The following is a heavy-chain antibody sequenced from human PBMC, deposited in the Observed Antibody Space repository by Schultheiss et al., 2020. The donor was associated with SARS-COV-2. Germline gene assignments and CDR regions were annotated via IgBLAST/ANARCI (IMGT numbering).Heavy chain of an antibody. CDR3: AKSYTAMVMVDWFDP. Sequence: GGSLRLSCAASGFTFSDYYMSWIRQAPGKGLEWVSYISGTGTTKYYADSVKGRFTISRDNAKNSLFLLMNSLRADDTAVYYCAKSYTAMVMVDWFDPWGQGTLVTVSS. CDR1: GFTFSDYY. J-gene: IGHJ5*02. V-gene: IGHV3-11*04. D-gene: IGHD5-18*01. CDR2: ISGTGTTK.